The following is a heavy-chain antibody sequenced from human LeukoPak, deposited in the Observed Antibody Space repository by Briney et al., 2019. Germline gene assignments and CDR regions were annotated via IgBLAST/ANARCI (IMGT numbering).Heavy chain of an antibody. CDR3: AKMWSWFGEIFRYFDY. V-gene: IGHV3-23*01. Sequence: GGCLRLSCAASGFTFSSYAMSWVRQAPGKGLEWVSGISGSGGSTYYADSVKGRFTISRDNSKNPLYLQMNSLRAEDTAVYYCAKMWSWFGEIFRYFDYWGQGTLVTVSS. CDR1: GFTFSSYA. CDR2: ISGSGGST. J-gene: IGHJ4*02. D-gene: IGHD3-10*01.